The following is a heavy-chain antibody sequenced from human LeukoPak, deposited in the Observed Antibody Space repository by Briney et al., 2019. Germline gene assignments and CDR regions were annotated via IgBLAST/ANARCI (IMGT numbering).Heavy chain of an antibody. CDR1: GGSISSSSYY. Sequence: PSETLSLTCTVSGGSISSSSYYWGWIRQPPGKGLEWIGEINHSGSTNYNPSLKSRLTISGDTSKNQFSLKLTSVTAADSAVYYCARGPPYPYDGGGYYYFDYWGQGTQVTVSS. J-gene: IGHJ4*02. CDR3: ARGPPYPYDGGGYYYFDY. V-gene: IGHV4-39*07. CDR2: INHSGST. D-gene: IGHD3-22*01.